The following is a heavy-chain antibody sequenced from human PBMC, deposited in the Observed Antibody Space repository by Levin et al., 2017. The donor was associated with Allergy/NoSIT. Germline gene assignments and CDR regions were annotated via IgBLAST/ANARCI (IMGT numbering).Heavy chain of an antibody. D-gene: IGHD6-19*01. Sequence: GGSLRLSCKASGSTFTSYGISWVRQAPGQGLEWMGWISAYNGNTNYAQKLQGRVTMTTDTSTSTAYMELRSLRSDDTAVYYCARDRGQWLVSPPFDYWGQGTLVTVSS. CDR3: ARDRGQWLVSPPFDY. CDR1: GSTFTSYG. V-gene: IGHV1-18*01. CDR2: ISAYNGNT. J-gene: IGHJ4*02.